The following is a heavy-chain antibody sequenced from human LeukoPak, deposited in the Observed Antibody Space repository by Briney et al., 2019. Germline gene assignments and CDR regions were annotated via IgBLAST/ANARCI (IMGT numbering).Heavy chain of an antibody. CDR2: IRYDGSNK. CDR3: AKDYRYYGSGSHMDV. V-gene: IGHV3-30*02. D-gene: IGHD3-10*01. CDR1: GFTFSSYG. J-gene: IGHJ6*03. Sequence: GGSLRLSCAGSGFTFSSYGVHWVRQAPGKGLEWVAFIRYDGSNKYYADSVKGRFTISRDNSKNTLYLQMNSLRAEDTAVYYCAKDYRYYGSGSHMDVWGKGTTVTISS.